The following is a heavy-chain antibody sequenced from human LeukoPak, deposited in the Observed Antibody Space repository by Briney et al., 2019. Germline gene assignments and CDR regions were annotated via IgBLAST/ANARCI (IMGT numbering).Heavy chain of an antibody. CDR2: ISGYNGNT. CDR1: GYTFTSYA. CDR3: ARVSNVDYNDSSGYHYFDD. J-gene: IGHJ4*02. Sequence: ASVKVSCKASGYTFTSYAMHWVRQAPGQGLEWMGWISGYNGNTNYVQKLQGRVTMTTDTSTNTAYMELRSLRSDDTAVYYCARVSNVDYNDSSGYHYFDDWGQGTLVTVSS. V-gene: IGHV1-18*01. D-gene: IGHD3-22*01.